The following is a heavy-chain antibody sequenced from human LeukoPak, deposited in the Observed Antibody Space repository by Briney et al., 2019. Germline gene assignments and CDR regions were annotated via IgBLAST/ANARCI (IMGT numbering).Heavy chain of an antibody. CDR1: GGFISSYY. Sequence: PSETLSLTCTVSGGFISSYYWSWNRQPPGKGLEWIGYIYYSGSTNYNPSLKSRVTISVDTSKNQFSLKLSSVTAADTAVYYCARGIAARPGGLHFFDYWGQGTLVTVSS. D-gene: IGHD6-6*01. V-gene: IGHV4-59*01. J-gene: IGHJ4*02. CDR3: ARGIAARPGGLHFFDY. CDR2: IYYSGST.